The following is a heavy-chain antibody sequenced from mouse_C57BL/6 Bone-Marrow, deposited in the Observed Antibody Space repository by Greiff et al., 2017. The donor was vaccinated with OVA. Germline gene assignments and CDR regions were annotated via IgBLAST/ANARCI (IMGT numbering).Heavy chain of an antibody. CDR3: ANYYGSIYAMDY. J-gene: IGHJ4*01. CDR1: GYTFTSYG. CDR2: IYPRSGNT. V-gene: IGHV1-81*01. D-gene: IGHD1-1*01. Sequence: VQLVESGAELARPGASVKLSCKASGYTFTSYGISWVKQRTGQGLEWIGEIYPRSGNTYYNEKFKGKATLTADKSSSTAYMELRSLTSEDSAVYFCANYYGSIYAMDYWGQGTSVTVSS.